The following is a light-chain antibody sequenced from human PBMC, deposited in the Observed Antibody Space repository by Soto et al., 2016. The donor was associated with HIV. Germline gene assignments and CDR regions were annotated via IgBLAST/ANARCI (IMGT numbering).Light chain of an antibody. Sequence: YVLTQPPSVSVAPGKTATITCGGDNIGRKSVNWYQQKPGQAPVLVVYDDTDRPSGISGRFAGSNSGSAATLTITKVEFEDEADYYCHVWDEASDSAVFAGGTKVTVL. J-gene: IGLJ2*01. CDR3: HVWDEASDSAV. CDR2: DDT. V-gene: IGLV3-21*03. CDR1: NIGRKS.